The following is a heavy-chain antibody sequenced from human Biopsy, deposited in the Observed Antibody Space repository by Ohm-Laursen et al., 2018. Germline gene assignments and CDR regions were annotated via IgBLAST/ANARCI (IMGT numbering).Heavy chain of an antibody. CDR1: GDSVSSGSFY. CDR3: AREPRIAAVAYFDP. J-gene: IGHJ5*02. V-gene: IGHV4-61*01. CDR2: IYDRGSTA. D-gene: IGHD6-13*01. Sequence: SDTLSLTYTVSGDSVSSGSFYWTWIRQPPGQGLEYIGYIYDRGSTANYNPSLESRVTMSVDTSKNQFSLILSSMTAADTAVYYCAREPRIAAVAYFDPWGQGTLVTVSS.